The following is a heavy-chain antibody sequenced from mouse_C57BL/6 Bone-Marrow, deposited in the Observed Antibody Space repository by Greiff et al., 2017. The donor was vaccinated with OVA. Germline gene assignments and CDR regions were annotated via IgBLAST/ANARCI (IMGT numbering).Heavy chain of an antibody. CDR2: IYPRSGNT. CDR1: GYTFTSYG. CDR3: ARLLWPRRGFAY. Sequence: VHLVESGAELARPGASVKLSCKASGYTFTSYGISWVKQRTGQGLEWIGEIYPRSGNTYYNEKFKGKATLTADKSSSTAYMELRSLTSEDSAVYFCARLLWPRRGFAYWGQGTLVTVSA. J-gene: IGHJ3*01. V-gene: IGHV1-81*01. D-gene: IGHD1-1*02.